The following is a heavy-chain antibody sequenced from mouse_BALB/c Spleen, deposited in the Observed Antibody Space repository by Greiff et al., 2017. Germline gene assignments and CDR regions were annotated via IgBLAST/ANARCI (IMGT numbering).Heavy chain of an antibody. V-gene: IGHV5-9-4*01. CDR3: ARAYGYDKVTWFDY. CDR2: ISSGGSYT. J-gene: IGHJ3*01. CDR1: GFTFSSYA. Sequence: DVKLVESGGGLVKPGGSLKLSCAASGFTFSSYAMSWVRQSPEQRLEWVAEISSGGSYTYYPDTVTGRFTISRDNAKNTLYLEMDSLRSEDTAMYYCARAYGYDKVTWFDYWGQGTLVTVSA. D-gene: IGHD2-2*01.